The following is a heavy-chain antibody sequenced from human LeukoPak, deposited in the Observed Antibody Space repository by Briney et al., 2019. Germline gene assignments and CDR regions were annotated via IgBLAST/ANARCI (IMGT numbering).Heavy chain of an antibody. D-gene: IGHD6-19*01. Sequence: PSETLSLTYAVYGGSFSGYYWSWIRQPPGEGLEWIGEINHSGSTNYNPSLKSRVTISVDTSKNQFSLKLSSVTAADTAVYYCAREVRSLGIAVAHSNYYYYMDVWGKGTTVTISS. CDR3: AREVRSLGIAVAHSNYYYYMDV. CDR1: GGSFSGYY. V-gene: IGHV4-34*01. CDR2: INHSGST. J-gene: IGHJ6*03.